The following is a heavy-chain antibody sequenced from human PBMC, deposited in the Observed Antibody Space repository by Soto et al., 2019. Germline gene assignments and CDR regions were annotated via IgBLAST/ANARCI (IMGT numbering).Heavy chain of an antibody. CDR2: XXSXXXXX. Sequence: PGGSLRLSCAASGFTFSSYSMNWVRQAPGKGLEWXSSXXSXXXXXYXXXSVKGRFTISRDNAKNSLYLQMNSLRAEDTAVYYCARVGNYGPYDYWGQGTLVTVSS. D-gene: IGHD1-7*01. V-gene: IGHV3-21*01. J-gene: IGHJ4*02. CDR3: ARVGNYGPYDY. CDR1: GFTFSSYS.